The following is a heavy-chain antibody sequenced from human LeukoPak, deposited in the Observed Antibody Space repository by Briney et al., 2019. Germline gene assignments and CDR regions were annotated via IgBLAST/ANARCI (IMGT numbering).Heavy chain of an antibody. CDR3: ARDGPAVIFFGYFEY. CDR1: GFTFSKYV. V-gene: IGHV3-30*03. Sequence: PGGSLRLSCAASGFTFSKYVMHWVRQAPGKGLKWVATISYDGSNKYYADSVKGRFTISRDNSKSTLYLQMSSLKGEDTAVYYCARDGPAVIFFGYFEYWGQGTLVTVSS. CDR2: ISYDGSNK. D-gene: IGHD2-21*01. J-gene: IGHJ4*02.